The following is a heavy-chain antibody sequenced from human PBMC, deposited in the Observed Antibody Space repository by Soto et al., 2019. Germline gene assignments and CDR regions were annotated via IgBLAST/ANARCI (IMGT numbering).Heavy chain of an antibody. V-gene: IGHV3-7*01. CDR2: IRQDGSDK. J-gene: IGHJ4*02. CDR1: GFAFSSYW. Sequence: GGSLRLSCAASGFAFSSYWMTWVRQAPGEGLEWVGNIRQDGSDKYYGDSVKGRFSISRDNAKNSLYLQMNSLRAEDTAVYYCARDYYASGSHDHWGQGTLVTVSS. CDR3: ARDYYASGSHDH. D-gene: IGHD3-10*01.